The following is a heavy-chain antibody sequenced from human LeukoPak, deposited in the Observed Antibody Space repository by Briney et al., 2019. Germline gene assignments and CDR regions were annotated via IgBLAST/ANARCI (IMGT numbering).Heavy chain of an antibody. CDR1: GGSISSGDYY. J-gene: IGHJ6*02. V-gene: IGHV4-30-4*01. CDR2: IYYSGST. Sequence: SETLSLTCTVSGGSISSGDYYWSWIRQPPGKGLEWIGHIYYSGSTYYNPSLKSRVTISVDTSKNQFSLKLSSVTAADTAVYYCARGPLVVVTASHYYYYGMDVWGQGTTVTVSS. D-gene: IGHD2-21*02. CDR3: ARGPLVVVTASHYYYYGMDV.